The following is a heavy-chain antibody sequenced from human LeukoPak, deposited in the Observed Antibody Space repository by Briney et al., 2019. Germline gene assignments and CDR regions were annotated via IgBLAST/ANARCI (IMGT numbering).Heavy chain of an antibody. D-gene: IGHD7-27*01. CDR2: INHSGST. CDR3: ARGLNWGSPYFDY. Sequence: SETLSLTCAVYGGSLSGYYWSWIRQPPGKGLEWIGEINHSGSTNYNPSLKSRVTTSVDTSKNQFSLKLSSVTAADTAVYYCARGLNWGSPYFDYWGQGTLVTVSS. J-gene: IGHJ4*02. V-gene: IGHV4-34*01. CDR1: GGSLSGYY.